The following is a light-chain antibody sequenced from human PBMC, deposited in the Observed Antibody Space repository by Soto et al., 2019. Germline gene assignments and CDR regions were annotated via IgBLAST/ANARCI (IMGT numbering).Light chain of an antibody. V-gene: IGKV1-5*01. J-gene: IGKJ5*01. CDR3: QQYNSYPIT. Sequence: LQRRPFPSTLSSSVGDGVTITCRASQSISNRLAWYQQRPGKAPKYLIYDASTLDSGAPSRFSGSGSGTEFTLTISSLQPDDFATYYCQQYNSYPITFGQGTRVEIK. CDR1: QSISNR. CDR2: DAS.